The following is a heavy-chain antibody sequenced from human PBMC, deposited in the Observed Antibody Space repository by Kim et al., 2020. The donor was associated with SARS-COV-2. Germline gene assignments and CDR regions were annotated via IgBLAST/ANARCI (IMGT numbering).Heavy chain of an antibody. Sequence: GGSLRLSCAASGFTFSDYYMSWIRQAPGKGLEWVSYISSSSSYTNYADSVKGRFTISRDNAKNSLYLQMNSLRAEDTAVYYCARDCSSTSCYAAYYYGMDVWGQGTTVTVSS. CDR1: GFTFSDYY. CDR3: ARDCSSTSCYAAYYYGMDV. V-gene: IGHV3-11*06. D-gene: IGHD2-2*01. J-gene: IGHJ6*02. CDR2: ISSSSSYT.